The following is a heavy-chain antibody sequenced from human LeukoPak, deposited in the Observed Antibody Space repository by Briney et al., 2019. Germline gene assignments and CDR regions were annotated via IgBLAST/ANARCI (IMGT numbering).Heavy chain of an antibody. D-gene: IGHD1-26*01. CDR1: GGSISSSY. Sequence: SETLSLTCTVSGGSISSSYWSWIRQPPGKGLEWIGYIYYSGSTNCNPSLKSRVTISVDTSKNQFSLKLSSVTAADTAVYYCARDVTYYTYWGQGTLVTVSS. CDR3: ARDVTYYTY. V-gene: IGHV4-59*01. CDR2: IYYSGST. J-gene: IGHJ4*02.